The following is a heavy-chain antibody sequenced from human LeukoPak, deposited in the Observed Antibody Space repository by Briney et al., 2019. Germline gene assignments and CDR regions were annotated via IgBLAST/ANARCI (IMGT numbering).Heavy chain of an antibody. CDR2: ISYDGSDK. CDR1: GFTFSSYA. D-gene: IGHD2-2*01. V-gene: IGHV3-30*04. Sequence: NPGGSLRLSCAASGFTFSSYAMHWVRQAPGKGLEWVAVISYDGSDKYYADSVRGRFTISRDNFKNTLYLQMNGLRAEDTSIYYCARASTYHLIIRGFDQWGQGTLVTVSS. CDR3: ARASTYHLIIRGFDQ. J-gene: IGHJ4*02.